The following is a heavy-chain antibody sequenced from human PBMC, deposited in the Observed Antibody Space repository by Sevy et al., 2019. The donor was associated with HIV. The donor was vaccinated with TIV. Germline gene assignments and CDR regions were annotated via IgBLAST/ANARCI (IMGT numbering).Heavy chain of an antibody. J-gene: IGHJ6*02. CDR2: ISYAGSNK. V-gene: IGHV3-30-3*01. D-gene: IGHD4-17*01. Sequence: GGSLRLSCAASGFTFSSYAMHWVRQAPGKGLEWVAVISYAGSNKYYADSVKGRFTISRDNSKNTLYLQMNGLRAEDTAVYYCARDVAFTTEYSYGMDVWGQGTTVTVSS. CDR3: ARDVAFTTEYSYGMDV. CDR1: GFTFSSYA.